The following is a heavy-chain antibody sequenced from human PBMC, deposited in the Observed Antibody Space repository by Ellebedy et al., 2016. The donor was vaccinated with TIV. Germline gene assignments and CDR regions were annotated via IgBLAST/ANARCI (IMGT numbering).Heavy chain of an antibody. CDR1: GDSVSTDIG. J-gene: IGHJ6*02. V-gene: IGHV6-1*01. Sequence: SQTLSLTCVISGDSVSTDIGWNWIRQSPSRGLEWLGRTYYRSKWNNDYAVSLNSRITINPDTSKNQFSLQLNSVIPDDTAVYYCARGWFGSGMGVWGQGTTVTVSS. D-gene: IGHD3-16*01. CDR3: ARGWFGSGMGV. CDR2: TYYRSKWNN.